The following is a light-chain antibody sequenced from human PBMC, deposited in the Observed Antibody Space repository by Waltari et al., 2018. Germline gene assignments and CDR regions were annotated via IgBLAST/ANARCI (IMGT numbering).Light chain of an antibody. CDR2: AAS. V-gene: IGKV1-39*01. J-gene: IGKJ4*01. CDR1: QSISSY. Sequence: EIQMTQSPSSLSASVGDRVTITCRASQSISSYLNWYQQKPGKAPTLLIYAASSLQSGVPSRFSGSGSGTDFTLTISSLQPEDFATYFCQQTYTAPLTFGGGTKVDI. CDR3: QQTYTAPLT.